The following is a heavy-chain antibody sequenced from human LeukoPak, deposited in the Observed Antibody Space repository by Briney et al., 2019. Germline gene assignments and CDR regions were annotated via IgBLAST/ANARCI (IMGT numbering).Heavy chain of an antibody. V-gene: IGHV3-23*01. D-gene: IGHD2-2*01. J-gene: IGHJ4*02. Sequence: GGSLRLSCAASGFTFSSYAMTWVRQAPGKGLEWVSAISTSGDGTYYADSVRGRFTISRDNSKNTLYLQMTSLRAEDTAVYYCARKVYHRFDYWGQGTLVTVSS. CDR1: GFTFSSYA. CDR3: ARKVYHRFDY. CDR2: ISTSGDGT.